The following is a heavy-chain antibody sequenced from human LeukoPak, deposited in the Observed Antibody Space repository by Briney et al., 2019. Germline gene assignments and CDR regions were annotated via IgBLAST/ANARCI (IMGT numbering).Heavy chain of an antibody. J-gene: IGHJ6*03. CDR1: GFTFSSYA. V-gene: IGHV3-23*01. D-gene: IGHD2-2*01. Sequence: GGSLRLSCAASGFTFSSYAMSWVRQAPGKGLEWVSAISGSGGSTYYADSVKGRFTISRDNSKNTLYLQMNSLRAEDTAVYYCAKDGPAAEKYYYYYYYMDVWGKGTTVTVSS. CDR2: ISGSGGST. CDR3: AKDGPAAEKYYYYYYYMDV.